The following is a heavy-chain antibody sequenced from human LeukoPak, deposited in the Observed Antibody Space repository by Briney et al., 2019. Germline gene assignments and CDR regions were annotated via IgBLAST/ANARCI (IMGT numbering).Heavy chain of an antibody. D-gene: IGHD4-23*01. V-gene: IGHV3-74*01. CDR3: ARGRPHGNDY. CDR2: IASDGNNR. Sequence: PGGSLRLSCAASGFTFSSYSMNWVRQVPGKGLVWVSRIASDGNNRDYADSVKGRFTISRDNAKNTLYLQMNSLRVEDTAVYYCARGRPHGNDYWGQGTLVTVSS. J-gene: IGHJ4*02. CDR1: GFTFSSYS.